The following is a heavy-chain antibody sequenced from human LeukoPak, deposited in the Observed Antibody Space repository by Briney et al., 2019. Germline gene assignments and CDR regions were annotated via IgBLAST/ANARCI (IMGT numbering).Heavy chain of an antibody. CDR2: INPIFGIE. CDR1: GGTFSNYA. CDR3: SRAYSSSSPDY. D-gene: IGHD6-6*01. J-gene: IGHJ4*02. V-gene: IGHV1-69*10. Sequence: GASVKVSCKGSGGTFSNYAISWVGQAPGQGREGMGGINPIFGIEKYEQKLQERVKNTAEKSTSTAYIELSSLRSEDTAVYYCSRAYSSSSPDYWGQGTLVTVPS.